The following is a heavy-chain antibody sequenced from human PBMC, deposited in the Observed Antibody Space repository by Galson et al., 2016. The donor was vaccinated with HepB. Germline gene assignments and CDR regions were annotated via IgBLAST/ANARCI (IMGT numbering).Heavy chain of an antibody. CDR3: ARQACDGASCYSYWYFDL. Sequence: QSGAEVKKPGESVKISCQVSGYKFTSRWIGWVRQEPGKGLEWVGIIYPGDSDLRYNPSFEGQVTISPDKSTNTAYLQWSSLQASDTATYDCARQACDGASCYSYWYFDLWGRGTRVTVSS. J-gene: IGHJ2*01. CDR1: GYKFTSRW. CDR2: IYPGDSDL. V-gene: IGHV5-51*01. D-gene: IGHD3-3*01.